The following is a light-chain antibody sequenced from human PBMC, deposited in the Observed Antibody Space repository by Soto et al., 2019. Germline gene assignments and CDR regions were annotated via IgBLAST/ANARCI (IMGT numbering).Light chain of an antibody. CDR3: CSYADSNTYVV. Sequence: QSVLTQPASVSGSPGQSITISCTGTSSDVGSYNLVSWYQQHPGKAPKLMIYEGSKRPSGVSNRFSGSKSGNTASLTISGLQAEDEADYYCCSYADSNTYVVFGGGTKLTVL. J-gene: IGLJ2*01. CDR2: EGS. V-gene: IGLV2-23*01. CDR1: SSDVGSYNL.